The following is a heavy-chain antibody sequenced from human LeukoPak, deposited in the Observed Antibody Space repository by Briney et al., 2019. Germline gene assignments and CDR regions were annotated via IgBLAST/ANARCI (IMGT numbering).Heavy chain of an antibody. J-gene: IGHJ3*02. V-gene: IGHV3-23*01. Sequence: GGSLRLSCAASGFTFSSYGMHWVRQAPGKGLQWVSALSGSGDSTYYADSVKGRFTISRDNSRNTLYLQMNSLGADDTALYYCAKSNGYNFEAFDMWGQGTMVTVSS. D-gene: IGHD5-24*01. CDR3: AKSNGYNFEAFDM. CDR1: GFTFSSYG. CDR2: LSGSGDST.